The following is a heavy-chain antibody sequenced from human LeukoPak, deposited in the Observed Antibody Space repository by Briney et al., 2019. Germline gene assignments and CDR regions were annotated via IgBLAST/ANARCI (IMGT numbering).Heavy chain of an antibody. D-gene: IGHD3-9*01. CDR1: GFTFSSYW. CDR3: ARDYILTGFNAFDI. Sequence: GSLRLSCAASGFTFSSYWMHWVRQAPGKGLVWVSRINSDGISTKYADSVKGRFTISRDNAKNTLYLQMNSLRAEDTAVYYCARDYILTGFNAFDIWGQGTMVTVSS. CDR2: INSDGIST. V-gene: IGHV3-74*03. J-gene: IGHJ3*02.